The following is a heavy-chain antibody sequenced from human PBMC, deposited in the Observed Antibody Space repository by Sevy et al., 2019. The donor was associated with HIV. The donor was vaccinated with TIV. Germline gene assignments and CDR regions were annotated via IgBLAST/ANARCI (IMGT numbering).Heavy chain of an antibody. V-gene: IGHV1-2*04. D-gene: IGHD6-6*01. CDR2: INPNSGGT. CDR1: GYTFTGYY. Sequence: ASVKVSCKASGYTFTGYYMHWVRQAPGQGLEWMGWINPNSGGTNYAQKFQGWVTMTRDTSISTAYMELGRLRSDDTAVYYCAREKVYRIAARHFDYWGQGTLVTVSS. J-gene: IGHJ4*02. CDR3: AREKVYRIAARHFDY.